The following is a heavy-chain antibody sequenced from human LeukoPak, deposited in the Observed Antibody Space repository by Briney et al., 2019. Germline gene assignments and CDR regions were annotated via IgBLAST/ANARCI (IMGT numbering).Heavy chain of an antibody. V-gene: IGHV1-8*01. Sequence: ASVKVSCRASGYTFTSYDINWVRQATGQGLEWMGRMNPNSGNTGYAQKFQGRVTMTRNTSISTAYMELSSLRSEDTAVYYCARGKAYCSSTSCYIYYYYYGMDVWGQGTTVTVSS. CDR2: MNPNSGNT. J-gene: IGHJ6*02. D-gene: IGHD2-2*01. CDR1: GYTFTSYD. CDR3: ARGKAYCSSTSCYIYYYYYGMDV.